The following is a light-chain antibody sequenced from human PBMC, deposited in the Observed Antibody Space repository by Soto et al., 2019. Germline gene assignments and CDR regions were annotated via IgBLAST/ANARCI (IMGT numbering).Light chain of an antibody. CDR3: HQRGSWPRGT. CDR1: QSVSSY. CDR2: DAS. V-gene: IGKV3-11*01. Sequence: EIVLTQSPATLSLSPGETATLSCRASQSVSSYLAWYQQKPGQAPRLLIYDASNRATGIPARFSGSGSGTDFTLTISSLEPKDFAVYYCHQRGSWPRGTFGQGTKVEIK. J-gene: IGKJ1*01.